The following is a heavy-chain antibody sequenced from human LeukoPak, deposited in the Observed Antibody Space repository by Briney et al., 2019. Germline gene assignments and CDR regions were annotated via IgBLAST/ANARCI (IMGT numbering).Heavy chain of an antibody. CDR3: AREGVYIAAAGDFDY. CDR1: GFTLSSNW. CDR2: IYSDGSRT. Sequence: PGGSLRLSCAGSGFTLSSNWMHWVRQAPGKGLVWVSRIYSDGSRTNYADSVKGRFTISGDNAKNTQYLQMNSLRAEDTAVYYCAREGVYIAAAGDFDYWGQGTLVTVSS. V-gene: IGHV3-74*01. D-gene: IGHD6-13*01. J-gene: IGHJ4*02.